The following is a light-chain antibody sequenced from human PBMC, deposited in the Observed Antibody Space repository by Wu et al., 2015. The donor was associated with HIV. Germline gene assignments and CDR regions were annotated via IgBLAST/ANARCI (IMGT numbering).Light chain of an antibody. Sequence: TQSPSSLSASVGDRVTITCRASQGISNSLAWYQQKPGQAPRLLIYDASSRATGIPARFSGSGSGTDFTLTISSLEPEDFAVYYCQQRSNWPLRYSFGQGTKLEIK. CDR1: QGISNS. V-gene: IGKV3-11*01. J-gene: IGKJ2*03. CDR2: DAS. CDR3: QQRSNWPLRYS.